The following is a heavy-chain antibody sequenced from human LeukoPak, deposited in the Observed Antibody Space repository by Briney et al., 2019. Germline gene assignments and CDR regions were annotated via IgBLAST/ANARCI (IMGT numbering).Heavy chain of an antibody. CDR3: AKGRGSYPPASDY. CDR2: IRYDGSNK. CDR1: GFTFSGYG. D-gene: IGHD1-26*01. V-gene: IGHV3-30*02. J-gene: IGHJ4*02. Sequence: GGSLRLSCAASGFTFSGYGMHWVRQAPGKGLEWVAFIRYDGSNKYYADSVKGRFTISRDNSKNTLYLQMNSQRAEDTAEYYCAKGRGSYPPASDYWGQGTLVTVSS.